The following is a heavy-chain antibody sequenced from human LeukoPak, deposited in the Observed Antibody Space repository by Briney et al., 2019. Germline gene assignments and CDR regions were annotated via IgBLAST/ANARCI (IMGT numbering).Heavy chain of an antibody. Sequence: PGVSLRLSCAASGFTFSSYAMSWVRQAPGKGLEWVSAISGSGGSTYYADSVKGRFTISRDNSENTLYLQMNSLRAEDTAVYYCAKEEYCSGGSCSIDYWGQGTLVTVSS. J-gene: IGHJ4*02. CDR3: AKEEYCSGGSCSIDY. D-gene: IGHD2-15*01. CDR1: GFTFSSYA. V-gene: IGHV3-23*01. CDR2: ISGSGGST.